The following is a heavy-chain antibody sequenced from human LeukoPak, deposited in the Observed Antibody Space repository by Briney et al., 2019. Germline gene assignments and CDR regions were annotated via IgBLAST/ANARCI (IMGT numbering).Heavy chain of an antibody. CDR1: GGSFSGYY. CDR3: ARESIGDSSSWFLLDY. D-gene: IGHD6-13*01. V-gene: IGHV4-59*01. J-gene: IGHJ4*02. Sequence: PSETLSLTCGVYGGSFSGYYLTWIRQPPGKGLEWIGYIYYSGSTNYNPSLKSRVTISVDTSKNQFSLKLSSVTAADTAVYYCARESIGDSSSWFLLDYWGQGTLVTVSS. CDR2: IYYSGST.